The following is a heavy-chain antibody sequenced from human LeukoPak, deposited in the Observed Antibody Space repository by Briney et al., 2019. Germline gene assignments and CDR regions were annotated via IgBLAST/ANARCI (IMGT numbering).Heavy chain of an antibody. CDR2: IFYSGRT. Sequence: PSETLSLTCTVSGGSISSSSDYWGWIRQPPGKGLEWIGSIFYSGRTYDSPSLKSRVTISVDTSKKQFSLKLSSVTAADTAVYYCARHAPEHKIVGVGVWGQGTLVTVSS. D-gene: IGHD1-26*01. CDR3: ARHAPEHKIVGVGV. V-gene: IGHV4-39*01. J-gene: IGHJ4*02. CDR1: GGSISSSSDY.